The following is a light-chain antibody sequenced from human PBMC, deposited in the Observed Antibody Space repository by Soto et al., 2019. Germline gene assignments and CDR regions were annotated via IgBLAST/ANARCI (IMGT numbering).Light chain of an antibody. CDR3: CSYTTTSTFV. J-gene: IGLJ2*01. Sequence: QSVLTQPASVSGSPGQSITISCTWTSSDVGGYDYVSWYQQHPGKVPKLMIYEVFRRPSGISDRFSGSKSGNTASLTISGLQAEDEADYYCCSYTTTSTFVFGGGTKLTVL. CDR1: SSDVGGYDY. V-gene: IGLV2-14*03. CDR2: EVF.